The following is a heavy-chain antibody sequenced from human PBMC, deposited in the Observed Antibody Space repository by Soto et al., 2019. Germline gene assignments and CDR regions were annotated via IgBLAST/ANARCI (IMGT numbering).Heavy chain of an antibody. Sequence: QVQLVQSGAEVKKPGASVKVSCKASGYTFTSYYMHWVRQAPGQGLEWMGIINPSGGSTSYAQKFQGRVTVTRGTATSTGYMELSSLRSEDTAVYYRARNGYSSGWGYWGQGTLVTVSS. CDR3: ARNGYSSGWGY. V-gene: IGHV1-46*01. D-gene: IGHD6-19*01. CDR1: GYTFTSYY. CDR2: INPSGGST. J-gene: IGHJ4*02.